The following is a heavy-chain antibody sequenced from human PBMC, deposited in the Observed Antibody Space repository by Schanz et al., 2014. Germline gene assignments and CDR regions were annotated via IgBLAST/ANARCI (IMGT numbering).Heavy chain of an antibody. CDR1: GFTFSDYY. CDR2: VHPGGST. CDR3: ARKMKLGVYGGKGHDSLDI. Sequence: QVQLVESGGGLVKPGGSLRLSCAASGFTFSDYYINWIRQAPGKGLEWVSFVHPGGSTYYPDSVKGRFTISRDNAKNSLFLQMNTLRAEDTAVYYCARKMKLGVYGGKGHDSLDIWGQGTMXTVSS. D-gene: IGHD4-17*01. V-gene: IGHV3-11*04. J-gene: IGHJ3*02.